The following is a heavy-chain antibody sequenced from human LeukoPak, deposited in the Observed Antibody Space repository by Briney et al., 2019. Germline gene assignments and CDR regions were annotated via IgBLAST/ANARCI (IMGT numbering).Heavy chain of an antibody. V-gene: IGHV3-21*01. CDR2: ISSSSSYI. CDR1: GFTFTTYP. D-gene: IGHD4-17*01. Sequence: GGSLRLSCAASGFTFTTYPMHWVRQAPGKGLEWVSSISSSSSYIYYADSVKGRFTISRDNAKNSLYLQMNSLRAEDTAVYYCARHYGDLDYWGQGTLVTVSS. J-gene: IGHJ4*02. CDR3: ARHYGDLDY.